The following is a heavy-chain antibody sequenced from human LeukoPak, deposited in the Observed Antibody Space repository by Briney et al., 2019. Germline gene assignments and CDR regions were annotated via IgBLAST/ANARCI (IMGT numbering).Heavy chain of an antibody. D-gene: IGHD5-24*01. CDR2: ISHDGII. CDR3: ARDWVYKIDY. CDR1: GFTFSSYV. Sequence: RPGGSLRLSCETAGFTFSSYVMHWVRRTPGKGLVRVSRISHDGIISYADSVKGRFTISRDNAKNTLILQMNSLRVEDTAVYYCARDWVYKIDYWGRGTLVTVSP. J-gene: IGHJ4*02. V-gene: IGHV3-74*01.